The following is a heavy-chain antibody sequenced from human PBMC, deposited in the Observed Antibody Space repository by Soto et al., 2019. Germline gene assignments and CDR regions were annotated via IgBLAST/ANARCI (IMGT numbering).Heavy chain of an antibody. V-gene: IGHV1-69*13. CDR1: GGTFSSYS. D-gene: IGHD3-22*01. CDR3: ASLAPYYYDSSGYYPGVYFDY. J-gene: IGHJ4*02. Sequence: SVKVSCKASGGTFSSYSISWVRQAPGEGLEWMGGIIPIFGTANYAQKFQGRVTITADESTSTAYMELSSLRSEDTAVYYCASLAPYYYDSSGYYPGVYFDYWGQGTQVTVSS. CDR2: IIPIFGTA.